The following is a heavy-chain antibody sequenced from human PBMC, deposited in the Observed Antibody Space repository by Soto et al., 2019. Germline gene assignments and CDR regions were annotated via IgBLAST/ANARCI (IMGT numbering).Heavy chain of an antibody. J-gene: IGHJ5*02. CDR3: ASELAALNWFDP. D-gene: IGHD1-1*01. CDR1: GFTFSSYS. CDR2: ISSSSSTI. V-gene: IGHV3-48*02. Sequence: EVQLVESGGGLVQPGGSLRLSCAASGFTFSSYSMNWVRQAPGKGLEWVSYISSSSSTIYYADSVKGRFTISRDNAKNSLYLQMNSLRDEDTAVYCCASELAALNWFDPWGQGTLVTVSS.